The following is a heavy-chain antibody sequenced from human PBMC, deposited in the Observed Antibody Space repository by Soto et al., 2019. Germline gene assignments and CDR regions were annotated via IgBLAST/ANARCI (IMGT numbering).Heavy chain of an antibody. CDR1: GGTFSCYA. J-gene: IGHJ6*02. V-gene: IGHV1-69*13. D-gene: IGHD2-2*01. CDR3: ARSAGIDCISTSCSDYYYYYGMDV. Sequence: SVKVSCKASGGTFSCYAISWVRQAPGQGLGWMGGIIPIFGTANYAQKFQGRVTITAGESTSTAYMELSSLRSEDTAVYYCARSAGIDCISTSCSDYYYYYGMDVSGQGTTVTVSS. CDR2: IIPIFGTA.